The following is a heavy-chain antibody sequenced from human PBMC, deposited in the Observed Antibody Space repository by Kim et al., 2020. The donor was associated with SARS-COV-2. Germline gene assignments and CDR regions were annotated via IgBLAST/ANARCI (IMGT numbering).Heavy chain of an antibody. D-gene: IGHD3-22*01. J-gene: IGHJ5*02. Sequence: TIYYADSVKGRFTISRDNAKNSLYLQMNSLRDEDTAVYYCARGLVPDDPWGQGTLVTVSS. CDR2: TI. CDR3: ARGLVPDDP. V-gene: IGHV3-48*02.